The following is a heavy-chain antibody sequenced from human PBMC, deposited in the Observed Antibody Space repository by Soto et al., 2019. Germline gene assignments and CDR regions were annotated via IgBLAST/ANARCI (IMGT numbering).Heavy chain of an antibody. CDR3: ARGEGKNPNWCAP. CDR2: IWYDGSNK. D-gene: IGHD3-10*01. Sequence: QVQLVESGGGVVQPGRSLRLSCAASGFTFSSYGMHWVRQAPGKGLEWVAVIWYDGSNKYYADSVKGRFTISRDNSKNTLYLQMNSLRAEDTAVYYCARGEGKNPNWCAPWGQGTLGTVSS. CDR1: GFTFSSYG. J-gene: IGHJ5*02. V-gene: IGHV3-33*01.